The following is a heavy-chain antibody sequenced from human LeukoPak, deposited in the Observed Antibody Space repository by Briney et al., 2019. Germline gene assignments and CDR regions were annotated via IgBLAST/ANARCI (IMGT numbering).Heavy chain of an antibody. CDR2: IYYSGST. CDR3: AREKYYYGSGSYYYYYMDV. V-gene: IGHV4-59*01. J-gene: IGHJ6*03. Sequence: SETLSLTCTVSGGSISSYYWSWIRQPPGKGLEWIGCIYYSGSTNYNPSLKSRVTISVDTSKNQFSLKLSSVIAADTAVYYCAREKYYYGSGSYYYYYMDVWGKGTTVTVSS. D-gene: IGHD3-10*01. CDR1: GGSISSYY.